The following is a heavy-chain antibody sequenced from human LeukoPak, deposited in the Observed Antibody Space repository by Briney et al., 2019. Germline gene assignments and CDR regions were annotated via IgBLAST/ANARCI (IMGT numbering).Heavy chain of an antibody. CDR1: GFTFSSYA. V-gene: IGHV3-30*14. CDR2: ISYDGSNK. D-gene: IGHD3-3*01. J-gene: IGHJ4*02. CDR3: ARANPRVATFDY. Sequence: PGGSLRLSCAASGFTFSSYAMHWVRQAPGKGLEWVAVISYDGSNKYYADSVKGRFTISRDNSKNTLYLQMNSLRAEDTAVYYCARANPRVATFDYWGQGTLVTVSS.